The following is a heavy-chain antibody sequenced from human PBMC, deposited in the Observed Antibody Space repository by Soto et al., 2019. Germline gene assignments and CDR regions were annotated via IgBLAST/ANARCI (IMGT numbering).Heavy chain of an antibody. CDR2: IMPVFSTP. Sequence: QVQLVQSGAEVKKPGSSVKVSCKTSGGTFRTSAISWVRQAPGQGLEWMGGIMPVFSTPDYAKKFQGRVTITADNSTGTAYMELSSLRSEDTAVYYCASDKDRQQLGGKYYYIMVVWGQGTTVTVSS. CDR1: GGTFRTSA. J-gene: IGHJ6*01. D-gene: IGHD3-3*02. CDR3: ASDKDRQQLGGKYYYIMVV. V-gene: IGHV1-69*14.